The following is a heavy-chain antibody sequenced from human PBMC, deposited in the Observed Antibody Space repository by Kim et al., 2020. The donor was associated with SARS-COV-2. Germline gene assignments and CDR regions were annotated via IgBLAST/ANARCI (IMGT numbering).Heavy chain of an antibody. CDR3: ASLAPYGGYVNDY. D-gene: IGHD4-17*01. CDR2: ISSSSSYI. J-gene: IGHJ4*02. CDR1: GFTFSSYS. Sequence: GGSLRLSCAASGFTFSSYSMNWVRQAPGKGLEWVSSISSSSSYIYYADSVKGRFTISRDNAKNSLYLQMNSLRAEDTAVYYCASLAPYGGYVNDYWGQGTLVTVSS. V-gene: IGHV3-21*01.